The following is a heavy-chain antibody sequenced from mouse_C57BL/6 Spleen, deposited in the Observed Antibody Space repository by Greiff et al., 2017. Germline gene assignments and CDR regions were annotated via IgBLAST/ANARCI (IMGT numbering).Heavy chain of an antibody. D-gene: IGHD2-4*01. V-gene: IGHV5-4*01. Sequence: DVMLVESGGGLVKPGGSLKLSCAASGFTFSSYAMSWVRQTPEKRLEWVATISDGGSYTYYPDNVKGRFTISRDNAKNNLYLQMSHLKSEDTAMYYCAREGMRDYDGYFDVWGTGTTVTVSS. CDR2: ISDGGSYT. CDR3: AREGMRDYDGYFDV. CDR1: GFTFSSYA. J-gene: IGHJ1*03.